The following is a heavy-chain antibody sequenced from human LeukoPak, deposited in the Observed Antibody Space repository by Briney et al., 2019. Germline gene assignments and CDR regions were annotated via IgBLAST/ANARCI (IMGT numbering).Heavy chain of an antibody. CDR1: GFTFSSFA. D-gene: IGHD3-9*01. CDR2: ISGSAGST. V-gene: IGHV3-23*01. Sequence: GGSLRLSCAASGFTFSSFAMNWVRQAPGKGLEWVSAISGSAGSTYYADSVKGRFTISRDNSKNTLYLQMNSLRAEDTAVYYCAKESYELRYFDWLSFYFDYWGQGTLVTVSS. CDR3: AKESYELRYFDWLSFYFDY. J-gene: IGHJ4*02.